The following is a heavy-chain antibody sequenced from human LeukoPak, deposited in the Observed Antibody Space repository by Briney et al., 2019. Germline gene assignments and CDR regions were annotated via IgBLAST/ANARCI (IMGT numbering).Heavy chain of an antibody. V-gene: IGHV3-23*01. CDR2: ISGSGDST. Sequence: GGSLRLSCAASGFTFSNYAMSWVRQAPGKGLEWVSGISGSGDSTYYADSVKGRFTISRDNSKNTVDLQMNSLRAEDTAVYYCARDTIIVGATTRYNYYGMDVWGQGTTVTVSS. CDR3: ARDTIIVGATTRYNYYGMDV. D-gene: IGHD1-26*01. CDR1: GFTFSNYA. J-gene: IGHJ6*02.